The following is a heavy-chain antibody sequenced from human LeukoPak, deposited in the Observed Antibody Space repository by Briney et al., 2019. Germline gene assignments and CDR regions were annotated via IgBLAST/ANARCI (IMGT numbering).Heavy chain of an antibody. D-gene: IGHD1-1*01. CDR2: ISSSSSYI. Sequence: GGSLRLSCAASGLTFSSYSMNWVRQAPGKGLEWVSSISSSSSYIYYADSVKGRFTISRDNAENSLYLQMNSLRAEDTAVYYCARELENWFDPWGQGTLVTVSS. CDR3: ARELENWFDP. CDR1: GLTFSSYS. J-gene: IGHJ5*02. V-gene: IGHV3-21*01.